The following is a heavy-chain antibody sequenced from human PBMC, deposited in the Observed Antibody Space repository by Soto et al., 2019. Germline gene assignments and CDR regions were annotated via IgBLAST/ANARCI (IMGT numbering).Heavy chain of an antibody. Sequence: ASVKVSCKASGYTFTDYYMHWVRQAPGQGFEWVGGINPESGNPKYVPKFQGRVTVTRDTSTSTAYMELNRLASDDTAVYYCASEDCRNTNCLKGFDYWGQGTLVTVSS. J-gene: IGHJ4*02. CDR1: GYTFTDYY. V-gene: IGHV1-2*02. CDR3: ASEDCRNTNCLKGFDY. CDR2: INPESGNP. D-gene: IGHD2-15*01.